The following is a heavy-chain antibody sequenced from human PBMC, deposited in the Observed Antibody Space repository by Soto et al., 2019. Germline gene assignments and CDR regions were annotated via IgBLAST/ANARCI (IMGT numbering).Heavy chain of an antibody. Sequence: QVQLVESGGGVVQPGRSLRLSCAASGFTFSSYAMHWVRQAPGKGLEWVAVISYDGSKKYYADSVKGRFTISIDNSKNTLYLQMNSLRAEDTAVYYCARDSPYCSGGSCYSYYYGMDVWGQGTTVTVSS. D-gene: IGHD2-15*01. J-gene: IGHJ6*02. CDR3: ARDSPYCSGGSCYSYYYGMDV. CDR1: GFTFSSYA. V-gene: IGHV3-30-3*01. CDR2: ISYDGSKK.